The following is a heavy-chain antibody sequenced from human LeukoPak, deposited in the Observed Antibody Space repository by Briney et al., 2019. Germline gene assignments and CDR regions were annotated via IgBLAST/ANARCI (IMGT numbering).Heavy chain of an antibody. Sequence: PSETLSLTCAVSGGSISGSNWWSWVRQPPGKGVEGVGEFYHSGSTNYNPSLKSRVTISVDKSKNQFSLKLSSVTAADTAAYYCARGVVVPAASDITNWFDPWGQGTLVTVSS. CDR1: GGSISGSNW. V-gene: IGHV4-4*02. J-gene: IGHJ5*02. CDR2: FYHSGST. CDR3: ARGVVVPAASDITNWFDP. D-gene: IGHD2-2*01.